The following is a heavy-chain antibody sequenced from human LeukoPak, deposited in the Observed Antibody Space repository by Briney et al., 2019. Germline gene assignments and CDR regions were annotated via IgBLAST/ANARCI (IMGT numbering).Heavy chain of an antibody. Sequence: GGSLRLSCAASGFTFSSYEMNWVRQAPGKGLEWVSYISSSGSTIYYADSVKGRFTISRDNAKNSLYLQMNSLRAEDTALYYCARLSAYYYGSYFYYYMDVWGKGTTVTVSS. J-gene: IGHJ6*03. CDR1: GFTFSSYE. V-gene: IGHV3-48*03. CDR3: ARLSAYYYGSYFYYYMDV. CDR2: ISSSGSTI. D-gene: IGHD3-10*01.